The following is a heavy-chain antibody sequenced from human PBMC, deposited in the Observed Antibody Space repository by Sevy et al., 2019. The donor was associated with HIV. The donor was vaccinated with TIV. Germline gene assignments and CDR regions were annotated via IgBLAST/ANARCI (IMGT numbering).Heavy chain of an antibody. CDR1: GFTFSNYW. J-gene: IGHJ4*02. CDR3: ARNEK. Sequence: GGSLRLSCEGSGFTFSNYWLNWVRQAPGRGPECVANINQDGSKKSYMDSVKGRFTISRDNAKNSLYLQMDSLRAEDTAVYYCARNEKWGQRTLVTVSS. V-gene: IGHV3-7*01. CDR2: INQDGSKK.